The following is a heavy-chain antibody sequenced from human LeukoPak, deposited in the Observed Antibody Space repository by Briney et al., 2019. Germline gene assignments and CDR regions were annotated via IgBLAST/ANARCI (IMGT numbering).Heavy chain of an antibody. D-gene: IGHD6-6*01. CDR3: AATPSSIAARYGPYYYYGMDV. CDR1: GGSISSYY. CDR2: IYTSGST. V-gene: IGHV4-4*07. J-gene: IGHJ6*02. Sequence: SETLSLTCTVSGGSISSYYWSWIRQPAGKGLEWIGRIYTSGSTNYNPSLKGRVTMSVDTSKNQFSLKLSSVTAADTAVYYCAATPSSIAARYGPYYYYGMDVWGQGTTVTVSS.